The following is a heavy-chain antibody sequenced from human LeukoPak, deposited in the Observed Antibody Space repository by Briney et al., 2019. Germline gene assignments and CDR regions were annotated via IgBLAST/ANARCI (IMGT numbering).Heavy chain of an antibody. CDR1: GGSISSSNW. Sequence: SETLSLTCAVSGGSISSSNWWSWVRQPPGKGLEWIGEIYHSGSTYYNPSLKSRVTISVDTSKNQFSLKLSSVTAADTAVYYCARDGIAVAAFDYWGQGTLVTVSS. CDR2: IYHSGST. V-gene: IGHV4-4*02. J-gene: IGHJ4*02. D-gene: IGHD6-19*01. CDR3: ARDGIAVAAFDY.